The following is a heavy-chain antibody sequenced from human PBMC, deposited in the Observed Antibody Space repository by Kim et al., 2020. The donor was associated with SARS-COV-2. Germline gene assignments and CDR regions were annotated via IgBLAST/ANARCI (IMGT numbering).Heavy chain of an antibody. Sequence: GGSLRLSCAASGFTFSSYAMHWVRQAPGKGLEYVSAISSNGGSTYYANSVKGRFTISRDNSKNTLYLQIGSLRAEDMAVYYCASSGSYLPFQHWGQGTL. CDR3: ASSGSYLPFQH. CDR1: GFTFSSYA. CDR2: ISSNGGST. V-gene: IGHV3-64*01. J-gene: IGHJ1*01. D-gene: IGHD1-26*01.